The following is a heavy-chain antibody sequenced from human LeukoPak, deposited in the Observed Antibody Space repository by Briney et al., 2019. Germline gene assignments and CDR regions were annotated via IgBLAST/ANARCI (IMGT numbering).Heavy chain of an antibody. V-gene: IGHV4-30-2*01. Sequence: SETLSLTCTVSGGSISSGGYYWSWIRQPPGKGLEWIGYIYHSGSTYYNPSLKSRVTISVDRSKNEFSLKLSSVTAADTAVYYCARGAEDIWSGYYYYHYMDVWGKGTTVTVSS. D-gene: IGHD3-3*01. CDR3: ARGAEDIWSGYYYYHYMDV. J-gene: IGHJ6*03. CDR1: GGSISSGGYY. CDR2: IYHSGST.